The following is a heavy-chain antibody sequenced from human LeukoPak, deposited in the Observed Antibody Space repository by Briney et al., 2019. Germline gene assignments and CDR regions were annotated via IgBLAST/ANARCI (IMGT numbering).Heavy chain of an antibody. J-gene: IGHJ4*02. CDR3: ARGAGDTGYDYADY. CDR2: ISRSSAYI. Sequence: GGSLRLSCAASGFTFSCYSMNWVRQAPGKGLEWVSCISRSSAYIYYADSVKGRFAISRDNAKSSLYLQMNSLRADDTAVYYCARGAGDTGYDYADYWGQGTLVSVSS. D-gene: IGHD5-12*01. V-gene: IGHV3-21*01. CDR1: GFTFSCYS.